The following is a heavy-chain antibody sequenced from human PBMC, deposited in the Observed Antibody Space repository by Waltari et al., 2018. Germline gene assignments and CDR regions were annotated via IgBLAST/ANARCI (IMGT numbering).Heavy chain of an antibody. CDR2: IGDAENEK. D-gene: IGHD3-16*02. V-gene: IGHV3-30*02. CDR1: GFTFSRSG. Sequence: VYLGESGGGVVQPGGSLRLSCAASGFTFSRSGMNWVRQAPCKGLEWGAFIGDAENEKYYGDAVKGRLTISRDNSNNTLYLEGHRLGPEDTALYYCATYTGSFRRPGPPSLWGKGTLVIVSS. J-gene: IGHJ4*02. CDR3: ATYTGSFRRPGPPSL.